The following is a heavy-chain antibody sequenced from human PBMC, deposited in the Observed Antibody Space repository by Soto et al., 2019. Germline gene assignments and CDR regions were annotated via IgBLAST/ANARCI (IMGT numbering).Heavy chain of an antibody. J-gene: IGHJ4*02. CDR1: GFTFSSYA. D-gene: IGHD6-6*01. CDR2: ISYDGSNK. Sequence: QVQLVESGGGVVQPGRSLRLSCAASGFTFSSYAMHWVRQAPGKGLEWVAVISYDGSNKYYADSVKGRFTISRDNSKNTLYLQMNSLRAEDTAVYYCARDQSEYSSSFTFDYWGQGTLVTVFS. V-gene: IGHV3-30-3*01. CDR3: ARDQSEYSSSFTFDY.